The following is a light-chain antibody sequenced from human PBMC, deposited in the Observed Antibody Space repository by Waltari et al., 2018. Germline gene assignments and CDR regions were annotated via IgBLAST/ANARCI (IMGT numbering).Light chain of an antibody. J-gene: IGLJ1*01. CDR2: YNS. Sequence: SYVLTQPPSVSVAPGQTARIPCGGDALGTKSVHWYQQKPGQAPVLLTYYNSDRPSGIPERFSASNSGNTATLTITRVEAGNEADYYCQVWDSSRDQYVFGTGTKVTVL. CDR1: ALGTKS. V-gene: IGLV3-21*04. CDR3: QVWDSSRDQYV.